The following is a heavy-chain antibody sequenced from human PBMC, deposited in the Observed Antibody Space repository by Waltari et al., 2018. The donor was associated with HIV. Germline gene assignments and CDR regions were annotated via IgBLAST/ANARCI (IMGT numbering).Heavy chain of an antibody. CDR1: GGSMTRYY. V-gene: IGHV4-4*07. Sequence: QVQLQESCPGLGTPSETLSLTCTVSGGSMTRYYRNWIRQPAGKVLEWIGRISTRGNTYYNPSLRSRVILSVDKSKTQFNLNLYSVTAADAAVYYCARGAYDDYGGRNWFDPWGQGTLVTVSS. CDR3: ARGAYDDYGGRNWFDP. J-gene: IGHJ5*02. CDR2: ISTRGNT. D-gene: IGHD4-17*01.